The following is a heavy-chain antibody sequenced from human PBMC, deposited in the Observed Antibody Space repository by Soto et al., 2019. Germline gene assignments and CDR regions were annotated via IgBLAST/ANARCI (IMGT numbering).Heavy chain of an antibody. CDR2: MNGDGSTT. J-gene: IGHJ6*02. CDR1: GFTFSNSW. CDR3: AKAGQRRNGLAG. V-gene: IGHV3-74*01. Sequence: PGGSLRLSCAASGFTFSNSWMHWFRQVPGKGLVWVSRMNGDGSTTSHADSVEGRFTISRDNARNMLYLQMNSLTVEDTAIYCWAKAGQRRNGLAGSGQRTTVTVSS.